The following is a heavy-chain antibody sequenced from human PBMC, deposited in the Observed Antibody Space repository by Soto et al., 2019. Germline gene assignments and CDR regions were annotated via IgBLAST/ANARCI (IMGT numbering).Heavy chain of an antibody. CDR2: IYSGGST. V-gene: IGHV3-53*01. Sequence: GGSLRLSCAASGFTVSSNYMSWVRQAQGKGLEWVSVIYSGGSTYYADSVKGRFTISRDNSKNTLYLQMNSLRAEDTAVYYCAREKHLRITIFGVVPDAFDIWGQGTMVTVSS. CDR3: AREKHLRITIFGVVPDAFDI. D-gene: IGHD3-3*01. CDR1: GFTVSSNY. J-gene: IGHJ3*02.